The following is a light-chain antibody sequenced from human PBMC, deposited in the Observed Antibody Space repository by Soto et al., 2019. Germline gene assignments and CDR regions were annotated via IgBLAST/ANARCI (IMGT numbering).Light chain of an antibody. CDR3: SSYTSGSTLV. CDR1: SSDVGAYNY. V-gene: IGLV2-14*01. Sequence: QSVLTQPDSVTGSPGQSITLSCTGSSSDVGAYNYVSWYQQHPGKAPKLMIYEVSNRPSGISNRFSVSKSGNTASLTLSGLHYEDEADYYCSSYTSGSTLVYGGGTKLTVL. CDR2: EVS. J-gene: IGLJ2*01.